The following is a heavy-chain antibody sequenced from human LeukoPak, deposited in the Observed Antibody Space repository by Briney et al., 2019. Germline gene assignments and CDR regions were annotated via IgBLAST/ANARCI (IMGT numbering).Heavy chain of an antibody. CDR1: GYIFTSYY. CDR3: ARTSDLRYYFDY. Sequence: ASVKVSCKASGYIFTSYYMHWGRQAPGQGLEWMGIIHPSGGSASYAQRFQGRVTMTRDTSTSTVYMELSSLRSEDTAVYYCARTSDLRYYFDYWGQGTLVSVSS. D-gene: IGHD5/OR15-5a*01. J-gene: IGHJ4*02. CDR2: IHPSGGSA. V-gene: IGHV1-46*01.